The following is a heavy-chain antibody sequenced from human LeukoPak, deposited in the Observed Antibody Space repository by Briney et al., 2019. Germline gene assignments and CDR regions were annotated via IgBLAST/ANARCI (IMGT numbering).Heavy chain of an antibody. CDR1: GFTFSSYA. Sequence: PGGSLRLSCAASGFTFSSYAMHWVRQAPGKGLEWVAVISYDGGNKYYADSVKGRFTISRDNSKNTLYLQMNSWRARDTAVYYCARDSDLLTGNYFDNWGQGTLVTVSS. D-gene: IGHD3-9*01. J-gene: IGHJ4*02. CDR2: ISYDGGNK. V-gene: IGHV3-33*01. CDR3: ARDSDLLTGNYFDN.